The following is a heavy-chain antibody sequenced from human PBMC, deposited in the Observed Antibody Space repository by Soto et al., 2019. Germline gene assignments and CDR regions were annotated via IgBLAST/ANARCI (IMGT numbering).Heavy chain of an antibody. CDR3: AKKPPSSIQRWVFGMDV. V-gene: IGHV3-53*02. CDR1: GFSVTTNY. J-gene: IGHJ6*02. Sequence: EVQLVETGGGLIQPGGSLRLSCLTSGFSVTTNYIIWVRQPPGQGLEWVSTTFTGGSTHYADSVKGRLSISRDNSKNTVYLQLNNLRVEDTAVYYCAKKPPSSIQRWVFGMDVWGQGTTVSVPS. D-gene: IGHD4-17*01. CDR2: TFTGGST.